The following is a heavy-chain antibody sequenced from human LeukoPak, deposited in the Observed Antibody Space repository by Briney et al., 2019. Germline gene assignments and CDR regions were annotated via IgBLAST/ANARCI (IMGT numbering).Heavy chain of an antibody. CDR1: GFTFNSYA. D-gene: IGHD1-1*01. CDR3: ARALERDGMDV. J-gene: IGHJ6*02. CDR2: ISYDGSNK. V-gene: IGHV3-30-3*01. Sequence: PGGSLRLSCAASGFTFNSYAMHWVRQAPGRGLEWVAVISYDGSNKYYAESVKGRFTISRDNSKNTLYLQMNSLRAEDTAVYYCARALERDGMDVWGQGTTVTVSS.